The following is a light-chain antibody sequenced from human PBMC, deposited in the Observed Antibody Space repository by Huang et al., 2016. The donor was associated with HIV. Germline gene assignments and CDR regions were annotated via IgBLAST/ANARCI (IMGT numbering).Light chain of an antibody. CDR1: QGIGDD. J-gene: IGKJ1*01. CDR3: LQDRSFPRT. Sequence: AIQMTQSPSSLSASVGDKVTITCRASQGIGDDLGWYQQKPGKAPKVLIYASSSLRSGVPSRFSGSGSGTDFTLTISSLQPEDFATYYCLQDRSFPRTFGQGTKVEIK. V-gene: IGKV1-6*01. CDR2: ASS.